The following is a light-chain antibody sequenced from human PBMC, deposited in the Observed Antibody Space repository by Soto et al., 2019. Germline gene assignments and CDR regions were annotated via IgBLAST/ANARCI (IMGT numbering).Light chain of an antibody. CDR3: QQYGSSPTWT. J-gene: IGKJ1*01. CDR1: QSVSSNY. CDR2: CAS. Sequence: ESVLTQSPGTLSLSPGERATLSCRASQSVSSNYLAWYQQKPGQAPRLLIYCASTRATGIPDRFSGSGSGTDFTLTISRLETEDSAVDYCQQYGSSPTWTFGQGTKVEIK. V-gene: IGKV3-20*01.